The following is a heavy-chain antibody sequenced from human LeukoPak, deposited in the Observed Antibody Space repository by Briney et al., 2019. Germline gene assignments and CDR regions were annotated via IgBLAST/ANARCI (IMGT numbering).Heavy chain of an antibody. J-gene: IGHJ4*02. CDR1: SGSIRTSY. CDR3: ARAPNPDFFVD. CDR2: IYYSGST. V-gene: IGHV4-59*01. D-gene: IGHD2-8*01. Sequence: SETLSLTCTVSSGSIRTSYCSWIRQPPGKGLEWIGYIYYSGSTNYNPSLKSRVTISVDTSRNQFSLKLSSVTAADTAVYYCARAPNPDFFVDWGQGTLVTVSS.